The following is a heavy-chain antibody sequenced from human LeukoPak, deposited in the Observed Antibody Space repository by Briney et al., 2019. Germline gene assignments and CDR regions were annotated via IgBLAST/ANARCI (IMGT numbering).Heavy chain of an antibody. CDR1: GFTFDDYA. D-gene: IGHD2-21*01. Sequence: PGGSLRLSCAASGFTFDDYAMHWVRQAPGKGLEWVSGISWNSGSIGCADSVKGRFTISRDNAKNSLYLQMNSLRAEDAALYYCAKGGMGGDFYWGQGTLVTVSS. V-gene: IGHV3-9*01. J-gene: IGHJ4*02. CDR2: ISWNSGSI. CDR3: AKGGMGGDFY.